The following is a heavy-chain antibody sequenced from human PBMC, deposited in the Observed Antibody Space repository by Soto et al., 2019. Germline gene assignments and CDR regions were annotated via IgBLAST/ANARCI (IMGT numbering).Heavy chain of an antibody. D-gene: IGHD6-6*01. J-gene: IGHJ4*02. Sequence: EVQLLESGGGLVQPGGSLRLSCAASGFTFTNYAMTWVRQAPGKGLEWVSGISASGGSTYYADSVKGRFTISIDHSKNTPYLQMNSLRAEDTALYYCAKDRVSLYTSSSPLDFWGQGTLVTVSS. CDR3: AKDRVSLYTSSSPLDF. CDR2: ISASGGST. CDR1: GFTFTNYA. V-gene: IGHV3-23*01.